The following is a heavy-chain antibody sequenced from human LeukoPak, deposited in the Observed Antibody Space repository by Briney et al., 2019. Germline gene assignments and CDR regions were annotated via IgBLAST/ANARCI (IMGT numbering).Heavy chain of an antibody. J-gene: IGHJ5*02. Sequence: GASVKVSCKASGYTFTSYGISWVRQAPGQGLEWMGWISAYNGNTNYAQKLQGRVTMTTDTSTSTAYMELRSLRSDDTAVYYCARDLRSQLLYGHWYWFGPWGQGTLVTVSS. CDR2: ISAYNGNT. CDR1: GYTFTSYG. CDR3: ARDLRSQLLYGHWYWFGP. V-gene: IGHV1-18*01. D-gene: IGHD2-2*02.